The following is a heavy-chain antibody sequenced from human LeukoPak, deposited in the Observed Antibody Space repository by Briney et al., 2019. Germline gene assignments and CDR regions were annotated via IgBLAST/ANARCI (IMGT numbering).Heavy chain of an antibody. Sequence: GASVKVSCKASGYTFTGYYMNWVRQAPGQGLEWMGWINPNSGGTNYAQKFQGRVTMTRDTPITTAYMELSRLTSDDTAVYYCARELGPVAAWFDPWGQGTLVTVSS. CDR3: ARELGPVAAWFDP. D-gene: IGHD3-16*01. CDR1: GYTFTGYY. CDR2: INPNSGGT. V-gene: IGHV1-2*02. J-gene: IGHJ5*02.